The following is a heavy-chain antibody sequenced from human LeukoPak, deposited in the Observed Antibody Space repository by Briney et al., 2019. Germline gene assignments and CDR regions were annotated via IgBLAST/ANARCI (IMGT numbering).Heavy chain of an antibody. J-gene: IGHJ6*02. CDR1: GFTFSSYS. Sequence: GGSLRLSCAASGFTFSSYSMNWVRQAPGKGLEWVSSISSSSYIYYADSVKGRFTISRDNAKNSLYLQMNSLRAEDTAVYYCARGDWDGSGSYKWDYYYYGMDVWGQGTTVTVPS. CDR2: ISSSSYI. V-gene: IGHV3-21*01. D-gene: IGHD3-10*01. CDR3: ARGDWDGSGSYKWDYYYYGMDV.